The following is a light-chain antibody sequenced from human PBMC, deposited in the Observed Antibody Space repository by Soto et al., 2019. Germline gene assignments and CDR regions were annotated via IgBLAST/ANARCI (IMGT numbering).Light chain of an antibody. Sequence: ETVLTQSPATLSLSPGERATLSCRASQTVRSNLAWYQHKPGQAPRLLIYDASNRATGIPGRFSGSGSGTDFTLTISNLEPEDFAVYYCQQRDNWPWTFGQGAKVEIK. CDR2: DAS. CDR1: QTVRSN. CDR3: QQRDNWPWT. J-gene: IGKJ1*01. V-gene: IGKV3-11*01.